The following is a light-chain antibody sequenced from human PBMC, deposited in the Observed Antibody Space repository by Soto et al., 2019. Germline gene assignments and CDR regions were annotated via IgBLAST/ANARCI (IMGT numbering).Light chain of an antibody. CDR1: QSVYTY. Sequence: EIVLTQSPATLSLSPGERATLSCRASQSVYTYLAWYQQKPGQAPRLLIYDASKRATGIPARFSGSGSGTDFTLTISSLGPEDFAVYYCQQRTNWPPTWTFGQGTKMEIK. V-gene: IGKV3-11*01. J-gene: IGKJ1*01. CDR3: QQRTNWPPTWT. CDR2: DAS.